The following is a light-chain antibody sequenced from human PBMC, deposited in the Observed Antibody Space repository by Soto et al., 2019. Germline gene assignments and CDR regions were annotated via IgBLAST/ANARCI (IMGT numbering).Light chain of an antibody. Sequence: EIVLTQSPATLSLSPGERATLSCRASQSVDNYLAWYQQKPGQAPRLLIYDVSNRATGTPARFSGSGSGTDFTLSISSLEPEYFAVYYCQQRSNRPRFTFGPGTKVDIK. V-gene: IGKV3-11*01. CDR3: QQRSNRPRFT. CDR2: DVS. J-gene: IGKJ3*01. CDR1: QSVDNY.